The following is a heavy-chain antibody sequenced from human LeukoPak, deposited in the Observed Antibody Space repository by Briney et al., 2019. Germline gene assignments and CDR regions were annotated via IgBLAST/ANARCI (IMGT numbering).Heavy chain of an antibody. Sequence: QPGGSLRLSCAASGFTFSSYWMSWVRQAPGKGLEWVANIKQDGSEKYYVDSVKGRFTISRDNADNSLCLQMNSLRAEDTAIYYCARHKIDYDDYHFDYWGQGILVTVSS. J-gene: IGHJ4*02. V-gene: IGHV3-7*01. D-gene: IGHD4-17*01. CDR1: GFTFSSYW. CDR3: ARHKIDYDDYHFDY. CDR2: IKQDGSEK.